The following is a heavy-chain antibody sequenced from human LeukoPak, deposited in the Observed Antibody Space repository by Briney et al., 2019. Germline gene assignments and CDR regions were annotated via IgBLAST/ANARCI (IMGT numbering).Heavy chain of an antibody. CDR1: GYTFTSYD. D-gene: IGHD3-3*01. CDR2: MNPNSGNT. Sequence: ASVTVSCKASGYTFTSYDINWVRQATGQGLEWMGWMNPNSGNTGYAQKFQGRVTMTRNTSISTAYMELSSLRSEDTAVYYCARGEYYDFWSGYYTDYYGMDVWGQGTTVTVSS. CDR3: ARGEYYDFWSGYYTDYYGMDV. J-gene: IGHJ6*02. V-gene: IGHV1-8*01.